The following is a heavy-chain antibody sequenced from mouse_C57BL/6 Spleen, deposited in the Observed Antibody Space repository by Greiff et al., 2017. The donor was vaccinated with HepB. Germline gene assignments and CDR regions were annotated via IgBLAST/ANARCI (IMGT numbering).Heavy chain of an antibody. CDR1: GYTFTSYT. Sequence: VQLQQSGAELARPGASVKMSCKASGYTFTSYTMHWVKQRPGQGLEWIGYINPSSGYTKSNQKSKAKATLTADKSSSTAYMQLSSLTSEDSAVYYCAPYGSSYGFAYWGQGTLVTVSA. D-gene: IGHD1-1*01. V-gene: IGHV1-4*01. J-gene: IGHJ3*01. CDR2: INPSSGYT. CDR3: APYGSSYGFAY.